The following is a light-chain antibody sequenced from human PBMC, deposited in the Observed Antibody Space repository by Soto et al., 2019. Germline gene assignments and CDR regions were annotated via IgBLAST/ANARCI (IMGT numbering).Light chain of an antibody. CDR3: QQYVSSPWA. CDR1: QSVSSDY. CDR2: RAS. V-gene: IGKV3-20*01. J-gene: IGKJ1*01. Sequence: EIVLTQSPGTLSLSLVERATLSCRASQSVSSDYVAWYRQKPGQVPTVLIYRASTRATGIPDRFSGSGSGTDFTLTISRVEPEDFAVYYCQQYVSSPWAFGQGTKVDIK.